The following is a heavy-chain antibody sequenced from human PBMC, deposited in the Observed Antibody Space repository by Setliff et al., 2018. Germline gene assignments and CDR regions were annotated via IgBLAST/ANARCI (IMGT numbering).Heavy chain of an antibody. CDR2: IQKSGGT. CDR3: ARDNTILGATDH. D-gene: IGHD1-26*01. CDR1: GVSISSYY. Sequence: PSETLSLTCNVSGVSISSYYWSWIRQPPGKGLESIGYIQKSGGTNYNPALKSRVTISVDTSTNQFSLRLTSLTAADTAVYFCARDNTILGATDHWGQGTLVTVSS. V-gene: IGHV4-4*08. J-gene: IGHJ5*02.